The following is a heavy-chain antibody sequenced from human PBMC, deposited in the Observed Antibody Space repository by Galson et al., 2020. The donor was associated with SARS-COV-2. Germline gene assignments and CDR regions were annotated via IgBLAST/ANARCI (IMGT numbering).Heavy chain of an antibody. CDR3: ARGDIGNDDFDY. CDR1: GFTYSSTW. D-gene: IGHD1-26*01. V-gene: IGHV3-74*01. Sequence: GGSLRLYCAASGFTYSSTWMNWVRQAPRKGLVWVSRTYSEGSSTSYADSVKGRFTISGDNAKNTLYVQMNSVRAEDTAVYYCARGDIGNDDFDYWGQGTLVTVSS. J-gene: IGHJ4*02. CDR2: TYSEGSST.